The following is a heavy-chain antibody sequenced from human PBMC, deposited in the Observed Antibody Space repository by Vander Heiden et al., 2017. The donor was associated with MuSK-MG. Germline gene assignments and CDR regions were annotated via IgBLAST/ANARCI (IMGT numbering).Heavy chain of an antibody. Sequence: QVQLQQRGAGLLKPSETLSLTCAVSGGSFRGDYWSWNRQPPGKGLEWIGEINHSGSTNYNPSLKRRVTISVDTSKNQFSLKLSSVTAADTAVYYCARGRSYAALTRYYYYGMDVWGQGTTVTVSS. CDR2: INHSGST. J-gene: IGHJ6*02. D-gene: IGHD2-15*01. CDR3: ARGRSYAALTRYYYYGMDV. CDR1: GGSFRGDY. V-gene: IGHV4-34*01.